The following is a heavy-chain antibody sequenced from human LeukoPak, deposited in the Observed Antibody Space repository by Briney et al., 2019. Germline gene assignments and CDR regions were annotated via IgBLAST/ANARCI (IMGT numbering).Heavy chain of an antibody. CDR3: ARNSLYCVGDCYEVFDS. V-gene: IGHV3-48*01. CDR2: ISSSGNVI. J-gene: IGHJ4*02. D-gene: IGHD2-21*01. Sequence: ETLSLTCAVSGGSISSSNWWSWVRQAPGKGLEWVSYISSSGNVIYYADFVRGRFTVSRDIAKNSLFLQMNNLRAEDTAVYYCARNSLYCVGDCYEVFDSWGQGSLVTVSS. CDR1: GGSISSSN.